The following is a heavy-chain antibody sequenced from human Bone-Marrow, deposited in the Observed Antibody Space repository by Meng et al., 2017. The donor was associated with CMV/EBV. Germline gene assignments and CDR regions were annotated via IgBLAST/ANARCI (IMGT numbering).Heavy chain of an antibody. V-gene: IGHV3-13*01. CDR1: GFTFDNYD. D-gene: IGHD3-3*01. CDR3: ARGRLYDSSSGYSHHDNFDL. CDR2: IDVSDET. Sequence: GGSLRLSCAASGFTFDNYDMHWVRQAPGKGLEWVSSIDVSDETYYLGAVEGRFTISRESAKNSLDLQMNNMIGGDTAVYYCARGRLYDSSSGYSHHDNFDLWGQGTTVTFSS. J-gene: IGHJ6*02.